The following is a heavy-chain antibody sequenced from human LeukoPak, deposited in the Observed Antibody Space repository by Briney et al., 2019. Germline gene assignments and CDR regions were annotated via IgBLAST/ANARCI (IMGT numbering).Heavy chain of an antibody. CDR3: ARVPVAAAGEVFWFDP. V-gene: IGHV4-38-2*02. Sequence: PSETLSLTCTVSGYSISSGYHWGWIRQPPGKGLEWIGSIYHSGTTYYNPSLKSRVTISVDTSKNQFSLKLSSVTAADTAVYYCARVPVAAAGEVFWFDPWGQGTLVTVSS. J-gene: IGHJ5*02. D-gene: IGHD6-13*01. CDR1: GYSISSGYH. CDR2: IYHSGTT.